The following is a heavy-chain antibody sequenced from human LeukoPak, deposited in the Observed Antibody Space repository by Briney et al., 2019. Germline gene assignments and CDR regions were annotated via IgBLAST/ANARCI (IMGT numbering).Heavy chain of an antibody. J-gene: IGHJ4*02. CDR3: AKCYGDYVRYLDY. Sequence: GGSLRLSCAASGFTVSSNCMIWVRQAPGKGLEWVSVLYSGGNTYSADSVKGRFTISRDNSKNTLYLQMNSLRAEDTAMYYCAKCYGDYVRYLDYWGQGTLVTVSS. V-gene: IGHV3-53*01. CDR1: GFTVSSNC. D-gene: IGHD4-17*01. CDR2: LYSGGNT.